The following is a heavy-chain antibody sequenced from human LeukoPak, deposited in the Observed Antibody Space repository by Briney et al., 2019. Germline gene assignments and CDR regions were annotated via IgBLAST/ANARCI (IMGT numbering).Heavy chain of an antibody. J-gene: IGHJ4*02. CDR3: AKGGVTSSYFDY. CDR1: GFTFSSYG. D-gene: IGHD4-23*01. CDR2: IRYDGSNK. V-gene: IGHV3-30*02. Sequence: GGSLRLSCAASGFTFSSYGMHWVCQAPGEGLEWVAFIRYDGSNKYYADSVKGRFTISRDNSKNTLYLQMNSLRAEDTAVYYCAKGGVTSSYFDYWGQGTLVTVSS.